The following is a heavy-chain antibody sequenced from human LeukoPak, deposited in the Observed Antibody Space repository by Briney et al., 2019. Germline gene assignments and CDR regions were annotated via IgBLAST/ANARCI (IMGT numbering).Heavy chain of an antibody. CDR3: ARGRIAARSGRNYYYYGMDV. CDR1: GGSFSGYY. V-gene: IGHV4-34*01. J-gene: IGHJ6*02. Sequence: SETPSLTCAVYGGSFSGYYWSWIRQPPGKGLERIGEINHSGSTNYNPSLKSRVTISVDTSKNQFSLKLSSVTAADTAVYYCARGRIAARSGRNYYYYGMDVWGQGTTVTVSS. D-gene: IGHD6-6*01. CDR2: INHSGST.